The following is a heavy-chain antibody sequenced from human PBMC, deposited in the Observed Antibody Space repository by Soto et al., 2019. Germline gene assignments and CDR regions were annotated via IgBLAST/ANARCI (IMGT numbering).Heavy chain of an antibody. J-gene: IGHJ4*02. D-gene: IGHD7-27*01. CDR3: AYLTGELMAPPGVRRGYFDY. CDR2: IIPIFGTA. CDR1: GGTFSSYA. Sequence: GASVKVSCKASGGTFSSYAISWVRQAPGQGLEWMGGIIPIFGTANYAQKFQGRVTITADESTSTAYMELSSLRSEDTAVYYCAYLTGELMAPPGVRRGYFDYWGQGTLVTVSS. V-gene: IGHV1-69*13.